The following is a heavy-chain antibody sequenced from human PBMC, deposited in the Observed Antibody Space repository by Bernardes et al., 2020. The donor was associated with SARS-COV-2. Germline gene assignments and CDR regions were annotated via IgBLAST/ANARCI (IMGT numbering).Heavy chain of an antibody. J-gene: IGHJ4*02. CDR3: AKDVRFVQLRGYFDS. D-gene: IGHD2-8*01. CDR1: GFTFRDYG. CDR2: ISSDGNFK. Sequence: VGSLSLSCAASGFTFRDYGMHWVRQAPGKGLEWVAVISSDGNFKYYADSVKGRCTISRDNSKNTVHLQMTSLRPDDTAFYFCAKDVRFVQLRGYFDSWGQGTLVTVSS. V-gene: IGHV3-30*18.